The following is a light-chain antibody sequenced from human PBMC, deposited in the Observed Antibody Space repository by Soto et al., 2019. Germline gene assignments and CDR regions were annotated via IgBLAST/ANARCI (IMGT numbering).Light chain of an antibody. CDR3: CSYAGTYSYYV. CDR2: DVN. J-gene: IGLJ1*01. CDR1: SSDVGGYNY. V-gene: IGLV2-11*01. Sequence: QSALTQPRSVSGSPGQSVTISCTGTSSDVGGYNYVSWYQQHPGKAPKLMIYDVNKRPSGVPDRFSGSKSGNTASLTISGLPAEDEADYYCCSYAGTYSYYVFGTGTKVTVL.